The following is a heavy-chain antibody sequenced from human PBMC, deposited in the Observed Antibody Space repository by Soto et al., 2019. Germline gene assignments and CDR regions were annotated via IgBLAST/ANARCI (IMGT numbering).Heavy chain of an antibody. Sequence: GGSLRLSCAASGFTFSSYAMHWVRQAPGKGLEWVAVISYDGSNKYYADSVKGRFTISRDNSKNTLYLQMNSLRAEDTAVYYCARDKWVIDSSSSGYGMDVWGQGTTVTVSS. D-gene: IGHD6-6*01. V-gene: IGHV3-30-3*01. CDR1: GFTFSSYA. CDR2: ISYDGSNK. CDR3: ARDKWVIDSSSSGYGMDV. J-gene: IGHJ6*02.